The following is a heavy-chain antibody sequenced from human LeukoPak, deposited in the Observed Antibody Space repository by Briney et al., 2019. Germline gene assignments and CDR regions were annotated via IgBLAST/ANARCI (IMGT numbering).Heavy chain of an antibody. CDR3: ARENGCGGDCYYFDY. V-gene: IGHV3-20*04. D-gene: IGHD2-21*01. CDR1: GITFDDFG. J-gene: IGHJ4*02. CDR2: INWNGGTT. Sequence: GSLRLSCAASGITFDDFGMSWVRQAPGKGLEWVSGINWNGGTTAYADSVKGRFTISRDNAKNSLYLQMNSLRAEDTALYYCARENGCGGDCYYFDYWGQGTLVTVSS.